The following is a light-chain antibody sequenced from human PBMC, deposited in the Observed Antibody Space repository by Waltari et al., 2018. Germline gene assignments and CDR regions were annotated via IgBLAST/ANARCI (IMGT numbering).Light chain of an antibody. J-gene: IGLJ3*02. CDR3: CSFVGSYTSV. V-gene: IGLV2-11*01. CDR1: NTDSGGYIY. Sequence: QSALTQPRSASGSPGQSVSISSTGSNTDSGGYIYVSWYQQFPGKAPRLLLFDVSKRSSGVPDRFSGSKAGNTASLTISGLVPEDEAVYYCCSFVGSYTSVFGGGTKLTVL. CDR2: DVS.